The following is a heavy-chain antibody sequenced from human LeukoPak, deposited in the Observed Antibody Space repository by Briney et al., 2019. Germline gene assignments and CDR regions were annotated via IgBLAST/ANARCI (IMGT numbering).Heavy chain of an antibody. D-gene: IGHD5-18*01. J-gene: IGHJ4*02. CDR1: GFTFSKVW. CDR3: VRRRGYSYDY. CDR2: ISSNGGST. V-gene: IGHV3-64*01. Sequence: GGSLRLSCAASGFTFSKVWMSWVRQAPGKGLEYVSGISSNGGSTYYASSVKGRFTISRDNSKTTLDLQMGSLRAEDMAVHYCVRRRGYSYDYWGQGTLVSVSS.